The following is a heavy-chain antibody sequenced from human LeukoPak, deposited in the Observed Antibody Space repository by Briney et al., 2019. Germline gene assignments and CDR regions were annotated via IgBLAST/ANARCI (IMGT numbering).Heavy chain of an antibody. D-gene: IGHD3-22*01. Sequence: GGSLLLSCAASGFTFSSYSMNGGRQARGKGLEWVSSISSSSSYIYYEDSEKGRFIISRDNAKNSLYLQINSLRAEDTAVYYCARDSPDYYDSSAKGRFDYWGQGTLVTVSS. CDR2: ISSSSSYI. J-gene: IGHJ4*02. V-gene: IGHV3-21*01. CDR3: ARDSPDYYDSSAKGRFDY. CDR1: GFTFSSYS.